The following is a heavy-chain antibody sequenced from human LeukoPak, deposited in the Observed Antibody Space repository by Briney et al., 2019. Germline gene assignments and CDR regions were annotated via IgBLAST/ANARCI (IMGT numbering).Heavy chain of an antibody. V-gene: IGHV3-74*01. J-gene: IGHJ2*01. Sequence: GGSLRLSCAASGVSFSNYWMHWVRQIPGKGLVWVSRINNEGSSANYADSVKGRFTISRDSARNTLYLQMNSLRADDTAFYYCAREGATSFWYFDLWGRGTLVTVSS. CDR2: INNEGSSA. CDR1: GVSFSNYW. D-gene: IGHD1-26*01. CDR3: AREGATSFWYFDL.